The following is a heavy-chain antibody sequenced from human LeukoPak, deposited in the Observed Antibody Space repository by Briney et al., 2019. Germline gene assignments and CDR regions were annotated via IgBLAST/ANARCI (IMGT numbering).Heavy chain of an antibody. V-gene: IGHV1-58*01. J-gene: IGHJ4*02. CDR3: ARSWVNSSGLE. CDR1: GFTFTSSA. D-gene: IGHD3-22*01. Sequence: GASVKVSCKASGFTFTSSAVQWVRQARGQRLEWIGWIVVGSGNTNYAQKFQGRVTITADKSTSTAYMELSSLRSEDTAVYYCARSWVNSSGLEWGQGTLVTVSS. CDR2: IVVGSGNT.